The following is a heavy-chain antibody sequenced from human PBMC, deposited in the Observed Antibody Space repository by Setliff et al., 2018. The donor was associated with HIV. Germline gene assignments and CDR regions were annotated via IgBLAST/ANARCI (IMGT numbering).Heavy chain of an antibody. D-gene: IGHD1-26*01. J-gene: IGHJ3*02. CDR3: ALRQRGGLVGAGNAFDI. CDR1: GFTFDLYG. CDR2: VSYDGTYK. Sequence: PGGSLRLSCAASGFTFDLYGFHWVRQAPGKGLEWVAVVSYDGTYKNYADSVRGRFTISRDNSKNTLYLQVNSLRAEDAAKYYCALRQRGGLVGAGNAFDIGGKGTMVTVSS. V-gene: IGHV3-30*04.